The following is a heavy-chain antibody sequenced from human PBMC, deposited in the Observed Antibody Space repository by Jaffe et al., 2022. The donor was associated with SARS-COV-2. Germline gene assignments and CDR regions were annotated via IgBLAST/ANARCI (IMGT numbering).Heavy chain of an antibody. CDR2: IWYDGSNK. Sequence: QVQLVESGGGVVQPGRSLRLSCAASGFTFSSYGMHWVRQAPGKGLEWVAVIWYDGSNKYYADSVKGRFTISRDNSKNTLYLQMNSLRAEDTAVYYCARASGEKGYYYYYGMDVWGQGTTVTVSS. CDR3: ARASGEKGYYYYYGMDV. V-gene: IGHV3-33*01. CDR1: GFTFSSYG. J-gene: IGHJ6*02.